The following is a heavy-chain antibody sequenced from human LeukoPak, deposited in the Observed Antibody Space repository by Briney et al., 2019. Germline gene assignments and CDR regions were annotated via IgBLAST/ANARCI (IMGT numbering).Heavy chain of an antibody. J-gene: IGHJ5*02. V-gene: IGHV1-18*01. CDR1: GYTFTSYG. CDR3: ARDRRPTVTTNWFDP. CDR2: ISAYNGNT. D-gene: IGHD4-17*01. Sequence: GASVKVSCKASGYTFTSYGISWVRQAPGQGLEWMGWISAYNGNTNYAQKLQGRVTMTTDTSTSTAYMELRSLRSDDTAVYYCARDRRPTVTTNWFDPWGQGTLVTVSS.